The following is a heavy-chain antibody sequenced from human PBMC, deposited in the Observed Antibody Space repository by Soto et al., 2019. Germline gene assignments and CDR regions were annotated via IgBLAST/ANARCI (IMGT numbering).Heavy chain of an antibody. V-gene: IGHV3-7*01. CDR2: IKQDGSEK. Sequence: PGGSLRLSCAASGFTFSSYWMSWVRQAPGKGLEWVANIKQDGSEKYYVDSVKGRFTISRDNAKNSLYLQMNSLRAEDTAVYYCASSITGTFDAFDIWGQGTMVTVSS. CDR3: ASSITGTFDAFDI. D-gene: IGHD1-20*01. J-gene: IGHJ3*02. CDR1: GFTFSSYW.